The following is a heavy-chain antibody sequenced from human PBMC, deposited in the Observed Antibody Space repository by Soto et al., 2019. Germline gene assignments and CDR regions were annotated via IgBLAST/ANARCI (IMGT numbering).Heavy chain of an antibody. CDR1: GGTFSSYT. V-gene: IGHV1-69*02. Sequence: QVQLVQSGAEVKKPGSSVRVSCKASGGTFSSYTISWVRQAPGQGLEWMGRITPIHGLTDYAQKFQGRVTXTXDXXTTTPYMELISLTSEDTAVYYCARAPRGLSGGSEFWGQGTLVTVSS. D-gene: IGHD3-10*01. CDR2: ITPIHGLT. J-gene: IGHJ4*02. CDR3: ARAPRGLSGGSEF.